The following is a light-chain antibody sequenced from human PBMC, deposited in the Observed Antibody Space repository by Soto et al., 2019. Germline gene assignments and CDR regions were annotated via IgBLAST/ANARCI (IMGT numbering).Light chain of an antibody. Sequence: DIQMTQSPSTLSASVGDRVTITCRASQSITSWLAWYQQKPGKAPKLLIFAASILQSGVPSRFSGSGSGTDFTLTISSLQHEDFATYSCQQSHSTPLTFGGGTKVDIK. CDR2: AAS. CDR3: QQSHSTPLT. CDR1: QSITSW. V-gene: IGKV1-39*01. J-gene: IGKJ4*01.